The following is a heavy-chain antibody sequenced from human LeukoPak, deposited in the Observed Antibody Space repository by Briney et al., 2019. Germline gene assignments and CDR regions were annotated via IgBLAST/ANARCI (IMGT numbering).Heavy chain of an antibody. J-gene: IGHJ5*02. CDR2: ISSSGSTI. CDR1: GFIFSGYG. D-gene: IGHD3-9*01. Sequence: GGSLRLSCAASGFIFSGYGMNWVRQAPGKGLQWVSYISSSGSTIYYADSVKGRLTISRDNAKNSLYLQMNSLRAEDTAVYYCARDKRGYFDPNWFDPWGQGTLVTVSS. V-gene: IGHV3-48*03. CDR3: ARDKRGYFDPNWFDP.